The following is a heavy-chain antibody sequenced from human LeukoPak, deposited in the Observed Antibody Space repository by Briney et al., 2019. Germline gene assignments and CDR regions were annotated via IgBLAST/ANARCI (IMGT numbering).Heavy chain of an antibody. J-gene: IGHJ4*02. V-gene: IGHV4-59*01. CDR1: GGSLSSYY. Sequence: SETLSLTCTVSGGSLSSYYWSWIRQPPGKGLEGIGYIYYSGSTNYNPSLKSRVTISVDTSKNQFSLKLSSVTAADTAVYYCARGRWVSGPYYFDYWGQGTLVTVSS. CDR3: ARGRWVSGPYYFDY. CDR2: IYYSGST. D-gene: IGHD6-13*01.